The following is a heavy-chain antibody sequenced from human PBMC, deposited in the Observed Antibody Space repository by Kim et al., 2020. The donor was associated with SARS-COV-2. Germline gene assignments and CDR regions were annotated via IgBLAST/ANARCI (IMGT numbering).Heavy chain of an antibody. J-gene: IGHJ4*02. D-gene: IGHD3-9*01. V-gene: IGHV3-30*15. CDR3: ARDGNIHYDILTGYLDY. Sequence: VKGRCTTSRDNATNTLYLQMSRLGAEDTAVYYCARDGNIHYDILTGYLDYWGQGTLVTVSS.